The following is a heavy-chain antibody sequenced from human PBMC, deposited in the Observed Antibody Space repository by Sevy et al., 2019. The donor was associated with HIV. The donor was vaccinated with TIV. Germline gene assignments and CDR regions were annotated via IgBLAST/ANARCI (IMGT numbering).Heavy chain of an antibody. CDR1: GFTFSSYA. V-gene: IGHV3-23*01. D-gene: IGHD3-22*01. CDR3: AKLSGVGGYYYDSSGSPGI. Sequence: GGSLRLSCAASGFTFSSYAMSWVRQAPGKGLEWVSAISGSGGSTYYADSVKGRFTISRDNSKNTLYLQMNSLRAEDTAVYYCAKLSGVGGYYYDSSGSPGIWGQGTLVTVSS. J-gene: IGHJ4*02. CDR2: ISGSGGST.